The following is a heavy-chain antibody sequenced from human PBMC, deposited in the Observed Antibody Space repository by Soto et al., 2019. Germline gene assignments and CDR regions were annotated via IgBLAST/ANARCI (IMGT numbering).Heavy chain of an antibody. J-gene: IGHJ6*02. CDR1: GYTFTGYY. CDR3: ARDGWICGPDYYYYGMDV. D-gene: IGHD3-3*01. V-gene: IGHV1-2*04. CDR2: INPNSGGT. Sequence: ASVKVSCKASGYTFTGYYMHWVRQAPGQGLEWMGWINPNSGGTNYAQKFQGWVTMTRDTSISTAYMELSRLRSDDTAVYYCARDGWICGPDYYYYGMDVWGQGTTVTVSS.